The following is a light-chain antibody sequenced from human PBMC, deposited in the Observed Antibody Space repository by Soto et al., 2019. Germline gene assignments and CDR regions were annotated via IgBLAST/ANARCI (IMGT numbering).Light chain of an antibody. Sequence: QSVLTQPASLSGSPGQSITISCIGTSSDVGGYNYVTWYQQHPGKAPKLMIYDVTNRPSGVSNRFSGSKSGNTASLTISGLQAEDEADYYCSSYRSSSTRVFGTGTKVTVL. CDR1: SSDVGGYNY. J-gene: IGLJ1*01. CDR3: SSYRSSSTRV. CDR2: DVT. V-gene: IGLV2-14*01.